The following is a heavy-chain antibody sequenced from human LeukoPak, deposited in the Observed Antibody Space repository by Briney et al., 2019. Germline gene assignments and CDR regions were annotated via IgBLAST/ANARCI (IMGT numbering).Heavy chain of an antibody. J-gene: IGHJ4*02. V-gene: IGHV4-30-2*01. CDR1: GGSISSSSYY. CDR2: IYHSGST. CDR3: ARERVRWLPPDY. Sequence: SETLSLTCTVSGGSISSSSYYWSWIRQPPGKGLEWIGYIYHSGSTYYNPSLKSRVTISVDRSKNQFSLKLSSVTAADTAAYYCARERVRWLPPDYWGQGTLVTVSS. D-gene: IGHD5-24*01.